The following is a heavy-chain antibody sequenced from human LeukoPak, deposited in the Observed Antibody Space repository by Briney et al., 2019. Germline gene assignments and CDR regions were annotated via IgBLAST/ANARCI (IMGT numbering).Heavy chain of an antibody. J-gene: IGHJ4*02. V-gene: IGHV3-53*01. CDR1: GFTVSSNY. D-gene: IGHD1-1*01. Sequence: GGSLRLSCAASGFTVSSNYMSWVRQAPGKGLEWVSVIYTGGTTYYADSVQGRFTISRDNSKNTLYLQMNSLRAEDTALYYCANEVRPNDYWGQGTLVTVSS. CDR2: IYTGGTT. CDR3: ANEVRPNDY.